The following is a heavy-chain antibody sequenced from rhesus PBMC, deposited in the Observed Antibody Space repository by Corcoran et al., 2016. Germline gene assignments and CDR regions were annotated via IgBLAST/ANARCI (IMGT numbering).Heavy chain of an antibody. Sequence: QVQLQESGPGLVKPSETLSLTCAVSGGSISSGYYYWSWIRQPPGKGLEWIGYITYSGSTSYNPSLKRRVTISRDTSKNQFSLKLSSVTAADTAVYYCARDVGRLVGGLDSWGQGVVVTVSS. CDR2: ITYSGST. CDR1: GGSISSGYYY. J-gene: IGHJ6*01. D-gene: IGHD6S26*01. V-gene: IGHV4-122*02. CDR3: ARDVGRLVGGLDS.